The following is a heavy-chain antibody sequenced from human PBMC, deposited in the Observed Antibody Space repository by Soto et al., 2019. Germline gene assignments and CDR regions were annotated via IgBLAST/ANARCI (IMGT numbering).Heavy chain of an antibody. J-gene: IGHJ2*01. V-gene: IGHV4-31*03. CDR1: GGSISSGGYY. CDR3: ARDLDSSGSHYFDL. D-gene: IGHD3-22*01. CDR2: IYYSGST. Sequence: QVQLQESGPGLVKPSQTLSLTCTVSGGSISSGGYYWSWIRQNPGKGLEWIGYIYYSGSTYYNPSLKSRVTISVDTSKNQFSLKLSSVTAADTAVYYCARDLDSSGSHYFDLWGRGTLVTVSS.